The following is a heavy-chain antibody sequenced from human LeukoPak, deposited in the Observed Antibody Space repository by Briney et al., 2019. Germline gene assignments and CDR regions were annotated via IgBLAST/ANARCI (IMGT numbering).Heavy chain of an antibody. CDR1: GFTFSSYS. J-gene: IGHJ6*03. D-gene: IGHD2/OR15-2a*01. CDR3: ARERVNIPIDYYYMDV. CDR2: ISSSSSYI. Sequence: GGSLRLSCAASGFTFSSYSMNWVRQAPGKGLEWVSSISSSSSYIYYADSVKGRFTISRDNAKNSLYLQMNSLRAEDTAVYYCARERVNIPIDYYYMDVWGKGTTVTISS. V-gene: IGHV3-21*01.